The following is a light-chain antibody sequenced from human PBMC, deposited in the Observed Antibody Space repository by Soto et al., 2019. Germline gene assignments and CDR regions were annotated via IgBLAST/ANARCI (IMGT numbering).Light chain of an antibody. V-gene: IGKV3-20*01. Sequence: EIVLTQSPGTLSLSPGERATLSGRASQSVSSSYLAWYQQKPGQAPRLLIYGASSRATGIPDRFSGSGSGTDFTLTISRLEPEDFEVYYCQQYGSSPRTFGQGTQVEIK. CDR3: QQYGSSPRT. CDR1: QSVSSSY. J-gene: IGKJ1*01. CDR2: GAS.